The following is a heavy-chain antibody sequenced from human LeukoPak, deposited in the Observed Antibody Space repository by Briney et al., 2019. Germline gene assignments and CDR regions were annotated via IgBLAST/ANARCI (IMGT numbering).Heavy chain of an antibody. CDR1: GGSISTYY. CDR3: ARARGIMDV. CDR2: IYYSGST. V-gene: IGHV4-59*12. J-gene: IGHJ6*02. Sequence: PSETLSLTCTVSGGSISTYYWTWIRQPPGKGLEWIGNIYYSGSTNYNPSLKSRITISVDTSKNQFSLKLSSVTAADTAVYYCARARGIMDVWGQGTTVTVSS.